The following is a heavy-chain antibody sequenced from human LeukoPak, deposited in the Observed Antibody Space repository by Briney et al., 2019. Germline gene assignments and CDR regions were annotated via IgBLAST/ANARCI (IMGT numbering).Heavy chain of an antibody. CDR1: GYTFTGYY. CDR3: ARGAGIHLLIYFYFYMDV. CDR2: INPNSGGT. J-gene: IGHJ6*03. Sequence: ASVKVSCKASGYTFTGYYMHWVRQAPGQGLEWMGWINPNSGGTNYAQKFQGRDTMTRDTSISTAYMELSRLRSDDTAVYYCARGAGIHLLIYFYFYMDVWGKGSTVTVSS. V-gene: IGHV1-2*02. D-gene: IGHD2-8*01.